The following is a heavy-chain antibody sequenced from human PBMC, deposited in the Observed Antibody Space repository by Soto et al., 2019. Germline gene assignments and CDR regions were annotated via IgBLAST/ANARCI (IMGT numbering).Heavy chain of an antibody. J-gene: IGHJ6*02. CDR2: IIPIFGTA. D-gene: IGHD3-10*01. Sequence: GASVKVSCKASGGTFSSYAISWVRQAPGQGLEWMGGIIPIFGTANYAQKFQGRVTITADESTSTAYKEMSSLRSEDTAVYYCARAPRYYYGVLGGYYYGMDVWGQGTTVTVSS. V-gene: IGHV1-69*13. CDR1: GGTFSSYA. CDR3: ARAPRYYYGVLGGYYYGMDV.